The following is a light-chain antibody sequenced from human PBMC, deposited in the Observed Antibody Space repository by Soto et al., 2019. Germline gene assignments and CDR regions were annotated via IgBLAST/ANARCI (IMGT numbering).Light chain of an antibody. CDR1: SSDVGGYNY. Sequence: QSALTQPASVSGSPGQSITISCTGTSSDVGGYNYVSWYQHHPGKAPKLIIYDVTNRPSGVSNPFSGSKSGNTASLTISCLQPEDEADYYCSSYTTSNTRQIVFGTGTKVTV. CDR2: DVT. CDR3: SSYTTSNTRQIV. V-gene: IGLV2-14*03. J-gene: IGLJ1*01.